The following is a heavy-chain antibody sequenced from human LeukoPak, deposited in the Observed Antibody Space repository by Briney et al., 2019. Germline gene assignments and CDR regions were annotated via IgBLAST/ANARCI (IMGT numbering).Heavy chain of an antibody. J-gene: IGHJ3*02. CDR2: IYTSGST. D-gene: IGHD2-15*01. V-gene: IGHV4-4*07. CDR3: AREDIVVVVAATGAFDI. CDR1: GGSFSGYY. Sequence: SETLSLTCAVYGGSFSGYYWSWIRQPPGKGLEWIGRIYTSGSTNYNPSLKSRVTMSVDTSKNQFSLKLSSVTAADTAVYYCAREDIVVVVAATGAFDIWGQGTMVTVSS.